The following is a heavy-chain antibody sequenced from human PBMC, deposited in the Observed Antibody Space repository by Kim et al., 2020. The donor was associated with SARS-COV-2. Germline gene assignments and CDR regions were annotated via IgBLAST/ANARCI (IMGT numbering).Heavy chain of an antibody. J-gene: IGHJ4*02. D-gene: IGHD5-12*01. V-gene: IGHV3-9*01. CDR3: AKGPTGPGYSGYDCYFDY. CDR1: GFTFDDYA. Sequence: GGSLRLSCAASGFTFDDYAMHWVRQAPGKGLEWVSGISWNSGSIGYADSVKGRFTISRDNAKNSLYLQMNSLRAEDTALYYCAKGPTGPGYSGYDCYFDYWGQGTLVTVSS. CDR2: ISWNSGSI.